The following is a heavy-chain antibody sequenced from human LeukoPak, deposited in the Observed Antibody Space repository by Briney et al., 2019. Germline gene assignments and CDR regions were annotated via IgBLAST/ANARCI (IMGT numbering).Heavy chain of an antibody. CDR2: INSAGSST. CDR1: GFTFSSYW. Sequence: PGGSLRLSCAASGFTFSSYWMHWVRQAPGKGLVWVSRINSAGSSTSYADSVKGRFTISRDNAKKTLYLQMNSLRAEDTAVYYCAREPVYSSGWYDYWGQGTLVTVSS. D-gene: IGHD6-19*01. CDR3: AREPVYSSGWYDY. V-gene: IGHV3-74*01. J-gene: IGHJ4*02.